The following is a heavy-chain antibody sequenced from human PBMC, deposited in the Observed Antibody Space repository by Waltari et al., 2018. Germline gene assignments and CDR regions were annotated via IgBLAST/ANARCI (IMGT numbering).Heavy chain of an antibody. J-gene: IGHJ5*02. CDR2: ISWNSGSI. CDR1: GFTFDAYA. Sequence: EVQLVESGGGLVQPGRYLRLSCAAYGFTFDAYAMHWVRQAPGDGLEWVSGISWNSGSIGYADSGKGRFTISRDNAKNSLYLQMNSLRAEDTALYYCAKELELRSWGQGTLVTVSS. D-gene: IGHD1-7*01. V-gene: IGHV3-9*01. CDR3: AKELELRS.